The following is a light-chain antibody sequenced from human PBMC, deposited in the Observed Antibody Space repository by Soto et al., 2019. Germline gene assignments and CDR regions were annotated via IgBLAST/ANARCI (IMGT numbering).Light chain of an antibody. CDR3: QQYFTAPQT. J-gene: IGKJ1*01. V-gene: IGKV3-11*01. CDR2: DAS. Sequence: EIVLTQSPDTLSLSPGESATLSCRASQSVSRYLAWYQQKPGQTPRLLIYDASNRAAGIPARFSGSGSGTDFTLTISSLEPEDFAVYYCQQYFTAPQTFGQGTKVEI. CDR1: QSVSRY.